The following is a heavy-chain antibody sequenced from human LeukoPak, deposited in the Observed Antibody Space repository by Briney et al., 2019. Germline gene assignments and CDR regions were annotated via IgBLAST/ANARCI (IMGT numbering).Heavy chain of an antibody. J-gene: IGHJ5*02. V-gene: IGHV4-34*01. Sequence: SETLSLTCAVYGGSFSGYYWSWIRQPPGKGLEWIGSIYYSGSTYYNPSLKSRVTISVDTSKNQFSLKLSSVTAADTAVYYCARLAYDILTGYSNWFDPWGQGTLVTVSS. CDR2: IYYSGST. CDR1: GGSFSGYY. D-gene: IGHD3-9*01. CDR3: ARLAYDILTGYSNWFDP.